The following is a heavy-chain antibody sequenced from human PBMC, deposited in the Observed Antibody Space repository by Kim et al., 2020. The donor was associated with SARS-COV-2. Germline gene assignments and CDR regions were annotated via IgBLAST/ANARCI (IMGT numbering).Heavy chain of an antibody. Sequence: GGSLRLSCAASGFTFSTYGMHWVRQAPGKGLEWVATMWYDGSNKDYPDSVKGRFTVSRDNSKNTLYLQVNSLRAEDTAVYYCARGYCGTATCYTGGTYFDFWGRGTLVTVSS. CDR3: ARGYCGTATCYTGGTYFDF. CDR1: GFTFSTYG. D-gene: IGHD2-8*01. CDR2: MWYDGSNK. J-gene: IGHJ4*02. V-gene: IGHV3-33*01.